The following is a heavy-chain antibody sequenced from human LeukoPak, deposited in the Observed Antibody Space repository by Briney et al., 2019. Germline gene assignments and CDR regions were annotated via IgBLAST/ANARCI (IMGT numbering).Heavy chain of an antibody. J-gene: IGHJ6*03. V-gene: IGHV4-61*01. CDR3: ARFSSGSYYYYYMDV. D-gene: IGHD6-19*01. CDR2: IYYSGST. Sequence: PSETLSLTCAVSSYSISSGYYWSWIRQPPGKGLEWIGYIYYSGSTNYNPSLKSRVTISIDTSKNQFSLKLTSVTAADTAVYYCARFSSGSYYYYYMDVWGKGTTVTVSS. CDR1: SYSISSGYY.